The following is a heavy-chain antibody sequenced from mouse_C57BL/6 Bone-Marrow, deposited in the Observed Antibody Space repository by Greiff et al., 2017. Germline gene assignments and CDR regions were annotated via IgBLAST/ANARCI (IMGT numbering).Heavy chain of an antibody. CDR3: ARSRWLPYSH. D-gene: IGHD2-2*01. CDR2: IYPRSGNT. CDR1: GYTFTSYG. J-gene: IGHJ3*01. V-gene: IGHV1-81*01. Sequence: QVQLQESGAELARPGASVKLSCKASGYTFTSYGISWVKQRPGQGLEWIGEIYPRSGNTYYNEKFKGKATLTADKSSSTAYMELRSLTSEGSAVYFCARSRWLPYSHWGPGNLVTVSA.